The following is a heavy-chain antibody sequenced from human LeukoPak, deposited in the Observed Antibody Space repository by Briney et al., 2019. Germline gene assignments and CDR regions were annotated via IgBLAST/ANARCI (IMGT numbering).Heavy chain of an antibody. D-gene: IGHD4-17*01. CDR2: ISSTSSYI. Sequence: GGSLRLSCAASGFTFSDYSMNWVRQAPGKGLEWVSSISSTSSYIYYADSVKGRFTISRDNAKNSLYLQMNSLRAKDTAVYYCARVGDRGLRYGWFDPWGQGTLVTVSS. J-gene: IGHJ5*02. V-gene: IGHV3-21*01. CDR3: ARVGDRGLRYGWFDP. CDR1: GFTFSDYS.